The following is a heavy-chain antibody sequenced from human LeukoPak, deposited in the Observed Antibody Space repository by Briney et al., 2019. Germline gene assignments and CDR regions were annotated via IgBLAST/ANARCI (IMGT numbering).Heavy chain of an antibody. D-gene: IGHD5-24*01. Sequence: SETLSLTCTVSGGSISSSSYYWGWIRQPPGKGLEWIGSIYYSGSTYYNPSLKSRVTISVDTSKNQFSLKLSSVTPADTAVYYCARDQRDGYRDAFDIWGQGTMVTVSS. CDR1: GGSISSSSYY. CDR3: ARDQRDGYRDAFDI. CDR2: IYYSGST. J-gene: IGHJ3*02. V-gene: IGHV4-39*07.